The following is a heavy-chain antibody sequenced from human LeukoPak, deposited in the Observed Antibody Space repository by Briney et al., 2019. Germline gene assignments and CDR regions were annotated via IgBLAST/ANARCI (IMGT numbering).Heavy chain of an antibody. CDR2: IFYSGRK. J-gene: IGHJ4*02. V-gene: IGHV4-59*01. D-gene: IGHD3-3*01. CDR3: ARQYYDFWCGDYDY. Sequence: SETMSLTCTLSGGSPSSYYSRWIRHPHKGGLEWDGYIFYSGRKNFNPSRKGRVPISEDTSKDQSSLKMNSVTATDPAVIYCARQYYDFWCGDYDYGGQRTLDSVSS. CDR1: GGSPSSYY.